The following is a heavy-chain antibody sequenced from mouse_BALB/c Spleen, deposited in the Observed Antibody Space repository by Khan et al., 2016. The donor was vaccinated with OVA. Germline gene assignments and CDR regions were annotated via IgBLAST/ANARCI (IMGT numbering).Heavy chain of an antibody. Sequence: VQLQESGPGLVAPSQSLSITFTVSGFSLTDYAVSWIRQPPGKGLEWLGVIWVSGIKYYNSVLKPRLSISKDNSKSQVFLKMNSLQTDDTAMYFCARDPPYYSMDYWGQGTSVTVSS. J-gene: IGHJ4*01. V-gene: IGHV2-6-5*01. CDR3: ARDPPYYSMDY. CDR2: IWVSGIK. CDR1: GFSLTDYA.